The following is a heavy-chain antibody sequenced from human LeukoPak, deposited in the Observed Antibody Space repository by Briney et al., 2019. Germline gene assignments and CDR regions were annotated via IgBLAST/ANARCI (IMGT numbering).Heavy chain of an antibody. Sequence: GGSLRLSCAISGFIFNTNGMNWVRQSPGTGLEWLATIAGGDESTYYADSVKGRFAISRDNSKNTVFLHMNSLRVEDTAVYYCARGVYWSLDYWGQGTPVTVSS. D-gene: IGHD1-1*01. CDR2: IAGGDEST. CDR3: ARGVYWSLDY. CDR1: GFIFNTNG. V-gene: IGHV3-23*01. J-gene: IGHJ4*02.